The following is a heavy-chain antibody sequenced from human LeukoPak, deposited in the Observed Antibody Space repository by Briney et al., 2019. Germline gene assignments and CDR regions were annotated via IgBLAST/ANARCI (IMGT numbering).Heavy chain of an antibody. CDR1: GFTFSNYG. CDR3: ARLADYCNYGPREYLDF. J-gene: IGHJ4*02. Sequence: PGGSLRLSCAASGFTFSNYGMNWVRQAPGKGLEWVSSISSSSSSIYYADSLKGRFTISRDNAKTSVYLQKNSLRAEETAVYYCARLADYCNYGPREYLDFWGQGTLVTVSS. V-gene: IGHV3-21*01. CDR2: ISSSSSSI. D-gene: IGHD4-11*01.